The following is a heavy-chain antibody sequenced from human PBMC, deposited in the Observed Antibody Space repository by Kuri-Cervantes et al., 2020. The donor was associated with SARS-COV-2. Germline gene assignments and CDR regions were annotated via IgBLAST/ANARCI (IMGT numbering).Heavy chain of an antibody. Sequence: SETLSLTCAVYGGSFSGYYWSWIRQPPGKGLGWIGEINHSGSTNYNPSLKSRVTISVDTSKNQFSLKLSSVTAADTAVYYCASFIHYDILTGYFYWGQGTLVTVSS. CDR2: INHSGST. D-gene: IGHD3-9*01. V-gene: IGHV4-34*01. CDR1: GGSFSGYY. CDR3: ASFIHYDILTGYFY. J-gene: IGHJ4*02.